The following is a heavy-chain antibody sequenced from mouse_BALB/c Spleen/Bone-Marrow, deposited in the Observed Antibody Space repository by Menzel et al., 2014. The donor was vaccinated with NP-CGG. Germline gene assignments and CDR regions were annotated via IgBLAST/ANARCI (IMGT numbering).Heavy chain of an antibody. CDR3: ARWEYYAMDY. CDR1: GFNIKDTY. V-gene: IGHV14-3*02. J-gene: IGHJ4*01. CDR2: IDPANGNT. Sequence: EVQLQQSGAELVKPGASVKLSRTASGFNIKDTYMHWVKQRPEQGLEWIGRIDPANGNTKYDPKFQGKATITADTSSNTAYLQLSSLTSEDTAVYYCARWEYYAMDYWGQGTSVTVSS. D-gene: IGHD4-1*01.